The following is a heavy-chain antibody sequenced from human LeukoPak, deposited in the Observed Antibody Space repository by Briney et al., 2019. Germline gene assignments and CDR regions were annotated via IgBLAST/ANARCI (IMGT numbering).Heavy chain of an antibody. D-gene: IGHD3-22*01. CDR1: GFTFSVYY. Sequence: PGGPLRLSCAASGFTFSVYYMSWIRQAPGAGLEWVSYIISSGSTIYNADSVNGPCTNSRDNAKNSLYLQMNRLRAEDTAVYYCARGSYYDDSSGYYMDVWGKGTTVTVSS. CDR3: ARGSYYDDSSGYYMDV. V-gene: IGHV3-11*04. CDR2: IISSGSTI. J-gene: IGHJ6*03.